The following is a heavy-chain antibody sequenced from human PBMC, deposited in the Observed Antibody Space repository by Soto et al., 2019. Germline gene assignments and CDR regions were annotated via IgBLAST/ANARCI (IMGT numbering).Heavy chain of an antibody. CDR1: GFTFSSYA. Sequence: GGSLRLSCAASGFTFSSYAMHWVRQAPGKGLEWVAVISYDGSNKYYADSVKGRFTISRDNSKNTLYLQMNSLRAEDTAVYYCARDRAGPAAMEGSYDYWGQGTLVTVSS. CDR3: ARDRAGPAAMEGSYDY. J-gene: IGHJ4*02. D-gene: IGHD2-2*01. CDR2: ISYDGSNK. V-gene: IGHV3-30-3*01.